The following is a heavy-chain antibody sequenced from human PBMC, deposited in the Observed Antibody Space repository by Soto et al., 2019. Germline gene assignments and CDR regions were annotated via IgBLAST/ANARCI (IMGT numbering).Heavy chain of an antibody. CDR2: IYYSGST. J-gene: IGHJ4*02. D-gene: IGHD2-2*01. V-gene: IGHV4-39*01. CDR1: GGSISSSSYY. CDR3: ARRGVVVVPASAYYFDY. Sequence: ETLSLTCTVSGGSISSSSYYWGWIRQPPGKGLEWIGSIYYSGSTYHNPSLKSRVTISVDTSKNQFSLKLSSVTAADTAVYYCARRGVVVVPASAYYFDYWGQGTLVTVSS.